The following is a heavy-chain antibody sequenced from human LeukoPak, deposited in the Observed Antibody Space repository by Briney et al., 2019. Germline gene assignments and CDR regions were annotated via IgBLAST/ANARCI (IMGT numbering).Heavy chain of an antibody. Sequence: GGSLRLSCAASGFSFSSYSMNWVRQAPGRGLEWVSYISSGSRTIFYADSVKGRFTISRDDARNSLYLLMNSLRADDTAVYYCARESITGDRDFDYWGQGTLITVSS. J-gene: IGHJ4*02. CDR1: GFSFSSYS. D-gene: IGHD7-27*01. CDR2: ISSGSRTI. V-gene: IGHV3-48*01. CDR3: ARESITGDRDFDY.